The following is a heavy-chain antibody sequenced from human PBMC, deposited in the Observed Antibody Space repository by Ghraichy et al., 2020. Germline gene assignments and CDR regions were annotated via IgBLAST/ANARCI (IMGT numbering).Heavy chain of an antibody. Sequence: GGSLRLSCAASGFTFSGYSMNWVRQAPGKGLEWVSSISSSSSYIYYADSVKGRFTISRDNAKNSLYLQMNSLRAEDTAVYYCARSGHCGGDCYRYWGQGTLVTVSS. J-gene: IGHJ4*02. V-gene: IGHV3-21*01. CDR3: ARSGHCGGDCYRY. CDR1: GFTFSGYS. D-gene: IGHD2-21*02. CDR2: ISSSSSYI.